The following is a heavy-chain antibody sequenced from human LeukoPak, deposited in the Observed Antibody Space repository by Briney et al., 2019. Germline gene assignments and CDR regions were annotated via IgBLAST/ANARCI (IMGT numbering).Heavy chain of an antibody. CDR3: AQKTPGTHPFDY. J-gene: IGHJ4*02. CDR1: GFTFSNYA. D-gene: IGHD6-13*01. V-gene: IGHV3-23*01. Sequence: GGSLRLSCAAPGFTFSNYAMNWVRQAPGKGLEWVSAGGTDGDTYYADSVRGRFSISRDNARNTVFLQMSSLRAEDTAVYYCAQKTPGTHPFDYWGQGTLVTVSS. CDR2: GGTDGDT.